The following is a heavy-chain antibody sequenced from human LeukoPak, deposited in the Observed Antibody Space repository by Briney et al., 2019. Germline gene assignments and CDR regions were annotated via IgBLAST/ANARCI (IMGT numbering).Heavy chain of an antibody. V-gene: IGHV1-2*02. J-gene: IGHJ4*02. Sequence: ASVKVSCKASGYTFTRYYMHWVGQAPGQGLEWMGWINPNSGGTNYAPKFQGRVTMTRDTSISTAYMELSRLRSDDTAVYYCARALMAEYYFDYWGQGTLVTVSS. CDR3: ARALMAEYYFDY. D-gene: IGHD3-10*01. CDR1: GYTFTRYY. CDR2: INPNSGGT.